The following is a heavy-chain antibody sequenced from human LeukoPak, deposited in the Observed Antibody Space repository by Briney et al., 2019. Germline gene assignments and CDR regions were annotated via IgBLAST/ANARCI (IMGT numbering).Heavy chain of an antibody. CDR2: IKQDGSEK. CDR3: ARRGGGLDYKQVTPLWY. Sequence: PGGSLRLSCAASGFTFSSYSMNWVRQAPGKGLEWVANIKQDGSEKYYVDSVKGRFTISRDNAKNSLYLQMNSLRAEDTAVYYCARRGGGLDYKQVTPLWYWGQGTLVTVSS. CDR1: GFTFSSYS. V-gene: IGHV3-7*01. J-gene: IGHJ4*02. D-gene: IGHD3/OR15-3a*01.